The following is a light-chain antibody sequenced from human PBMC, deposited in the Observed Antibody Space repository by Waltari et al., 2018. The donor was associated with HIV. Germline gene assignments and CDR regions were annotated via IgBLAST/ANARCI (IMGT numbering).Light chain of an antibody. J-gene: IGLJ2*01. CDR2: QDN. CDR1: RRRFASHY. Sequence: NFMLTQPHSVLESPGKTVTISRTRRRRRFASHYVPLFQQRPGSSPTTVIYQDNQRPSGVPDRFSGSIDSSSNSASLTISGLKTEDEADYYCQSYDSNNHVLFGGGTKLTVL. CDR3: QSYDSNNHVL. V-gene: IGLV6-57*01.